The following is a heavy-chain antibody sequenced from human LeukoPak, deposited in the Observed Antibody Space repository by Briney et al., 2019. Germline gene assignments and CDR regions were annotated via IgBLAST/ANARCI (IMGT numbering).Heavy chain of an antibody. Sequence: SETLSLTCTVSGGSISSSSYYWGWIRQPPGKGLEWIGSIYYSGSTYYNPSLKSRVTISVDTSKNQLSLKLSSVTAADTAVYYCARVTMVRGVMNWFDPWGQGTLVTVSS. CDR3: ARVTMVRGVMNWFDP. V-gene: IGHV4-39*07. D-gene: IGHD3-10*01. CDR1: GGSISSSSYY. J-gene: IGHJ5*02. CDR2: IYYSGST.